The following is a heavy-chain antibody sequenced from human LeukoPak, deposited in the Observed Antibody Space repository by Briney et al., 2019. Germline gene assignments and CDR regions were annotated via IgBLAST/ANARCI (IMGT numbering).Heavy chain of an antibody. Sequence: KAGESLKISYKASGYIFTNYWIAWVRQMPGKGLEYMGIIYAGDSDTRYSPSFQGQVTISADKSISTASLQWSSLKASDTAMYYCARRSYYDNSGYFYFDYWGQGTLVTVSS. CDR2: IYAGDSDT. CDR3: ARRSYYDNSGYFYFDY. CDR1: GYIFTNYW. J-gene: IGHJ4*02. V-gene: IGHV5-51*01. D-gene: IGHD3-22*01.